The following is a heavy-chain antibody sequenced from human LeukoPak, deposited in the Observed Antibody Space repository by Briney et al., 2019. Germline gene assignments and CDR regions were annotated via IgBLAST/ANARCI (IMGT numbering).Heavy chain of an antibody. J-gene: IGHJ6*03. V-gene: IGHV1-18*01. D-gene: IGHD6-6*01. CDR1: GYTFTSYG. CDR3: ARDKGYSSSSGEYYYYYMDV. Sequence: GASVKVSCKASGYTFTSYGISWVRQAPGQGLEWMGWISAYNGNTNYAQKLQGRVTMTTDTSTSTAYMELRSLRSDDTAVYYCARDKGYSSSSGEYYYYYMDVWGKGTTVTVSS. CDR2: ISAYNGNT.